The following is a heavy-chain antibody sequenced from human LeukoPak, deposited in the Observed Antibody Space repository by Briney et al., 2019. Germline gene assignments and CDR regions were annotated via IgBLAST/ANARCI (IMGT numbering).Heavy chain of an antibody. J-gene: IGHJ4*02. V-gene: IGHV1-2*02. Sequence: ASVKVSCKASGYTFNDYAINWVRQAPGQGLEWMGWINPNSGGTNYAQKFQGRVTMTRDTSISTAYMELSRLRSDDTAVYYCASGHLYDLGGFDYWGQGTLVTVSS. CDR2: INPNSGGT. CDR1: GYTFNDYA. CDR3: ASGHLYDLGGFDY. D-gene: IGHD4-23*01.